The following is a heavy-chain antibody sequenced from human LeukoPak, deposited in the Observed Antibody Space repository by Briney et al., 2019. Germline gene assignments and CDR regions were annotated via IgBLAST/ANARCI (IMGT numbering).Heavy chain of an antibody. Sequence: SGGSLRLSCAASGFTFSSYSMTWVRQAPGKGLEWVANIKQDGSEKYYVDSVKGRFTISRDNAKNSLYLQMNSLRAEDTAVYYCARAGYSDYWGQGTLVTVSS. CDR1: GFTFSSYS. V-gene: IGHV3-7*04. J-gene: IGHJ4*02. CDR2: IKQDGSEK. CDR3: ARAGYSDY. D-gene: IGHD6-13*01.